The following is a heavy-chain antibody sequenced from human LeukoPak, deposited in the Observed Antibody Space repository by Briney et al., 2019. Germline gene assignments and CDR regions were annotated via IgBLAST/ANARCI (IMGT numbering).Heavy chain of an antibody. V-gene: IGHV4-30-4*08. CDR1: GGSISSGDYY. D-gene: IGHD3-22*01. J-gene: IGHJ5*02. CDR2: IYYSGST. CDR3: ARVGMTTPYWAWFDP. Sequence: PSETLSLTCTVSGGSISSGDYYWSWIRQPPGKGLEWIGYIYYSGSTYYSPSLKSRVTISVDTSKNQFSLKLSSVTAADTAVYYCARVGMTTPYWAWFDPWGQGTLVTVSS.